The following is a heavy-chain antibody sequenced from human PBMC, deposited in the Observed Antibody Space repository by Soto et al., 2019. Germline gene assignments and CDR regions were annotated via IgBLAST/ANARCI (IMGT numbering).Heavy chain of an antibody. Sequence: GGSLRLSCAASGFSFSSFAMTWVRQAPGKGLEWVSSIPGSGGSAYYADSVKGRFTIARDNSKNTLYLQMISLRAVDAAVYYCAKANKYDFDYWGQGT. D-gene: IGHD2-8*01. CDR2: IPGSGGSA. CDR3: AKANKYDFDY. J-gene: IGHJ4*02. CDR1: GFSFSSFA. V-gene: IGHV3-23*01.